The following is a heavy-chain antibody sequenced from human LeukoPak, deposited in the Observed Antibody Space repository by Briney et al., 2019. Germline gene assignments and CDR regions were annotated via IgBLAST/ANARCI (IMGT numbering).Heavy chain of an antibody. CDR2: ICGSGGGT. CDR3: AKMTGYDFWSGYPAPYYFDY. Sequence: GGSLRLSCAASGFTLSSYAMSWVGQAPGKGLEWVSAICGSGGGTYYADSVKGRCTISRDNSKNTLYLQMNSLRAEDTAVYYCAKMTGYDFWSGYPAPYYFDYWGQGTLVTVSS. V-gene: IGHV3-23*01. D-gene: IGHD3-3*01. CDR1: GFTLSSYA. J-gene: IGHJ4*02.